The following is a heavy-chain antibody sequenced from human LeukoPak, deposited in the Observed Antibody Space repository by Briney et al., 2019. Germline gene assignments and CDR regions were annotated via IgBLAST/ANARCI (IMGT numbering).Heavy chain of an antibody. CDR2: ISGSGGST. Sequence: GGSLRLSCAASGFTFSSYAMSWVRQAPGKGLEWVSAISGSGGSTYYADSVKGRFTISRDNSKNTLYLQMNSLRAEDTAVYYCAKGRGRTMRNYYFDYWGQGTLVTVSS. CDR3: AKGRGRTMRNYYFDY. CDR1: GFTFSSYA. D-gene: IGHD3-16*01. V-gene: IGHV3-23*01. J-gene: IGHJ4*02.